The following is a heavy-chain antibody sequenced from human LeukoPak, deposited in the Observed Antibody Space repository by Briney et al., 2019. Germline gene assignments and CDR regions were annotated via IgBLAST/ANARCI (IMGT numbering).Heavy chain of an antibody. Sequence: GGSLRLSCAASGFTFSNYAMSWVRQAPGKGLEWVSVIYSGGRTYYADSVKGRFTISRDNSKNTLYLQMNSLRAEDTAVYYCARVYYGSGSLYCYYYYMDVWGKGTTVIISS. CDR1: GFTFSNYA. V-gene: IGHV3-53*01. CDR3: ARVYYGSGSLYCYYYYMDV. J-gene: IGHJ6*03. CDR2: IYSGGRT. D-gene: IGHD3-10*01.